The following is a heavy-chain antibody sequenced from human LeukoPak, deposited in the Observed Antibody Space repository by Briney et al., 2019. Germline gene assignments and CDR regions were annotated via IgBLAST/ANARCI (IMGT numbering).Heavy chain of an antibody. CDR1: GGSISSSSYY. D-gene: IGHD3-16*01. V-gene: IGHV4-39*07. CDR3: ARGGSWAGPD. CDR2: IYYSGST. Sequence: SETLSLTCTVSGGSISSSSYYWGWIRQPPGKGLEWIGSIYYSGSTYYNPSLKSRVTISVDTSKNQFSLKLSSVAAADTAVYYCARGGSWAGPDWGQGTLVTVSS. J-gene: IGHJ4*02.